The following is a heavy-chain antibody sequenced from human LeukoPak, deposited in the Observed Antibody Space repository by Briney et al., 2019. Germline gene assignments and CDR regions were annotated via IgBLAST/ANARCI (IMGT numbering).Heavy chain of an antibody. V-gene: IGHV1-18*01. D-gene: IGHD5-12*01. CDR1: CYTFTNYG. CDR3: ARDGGGGYVGNY. CDR2: ISAYNGNT. J-gene: IGHJ4*02. Sequence: ASVKVSCKASCYTFTNYGIIWVRQAPGQGLEWMGWISAYNGNTKYPQKFQGRLTMTTDTSRSTTYMELRSLRSDDTAVYHCARDGGGGYVGNYWGQGTLVTVSS.